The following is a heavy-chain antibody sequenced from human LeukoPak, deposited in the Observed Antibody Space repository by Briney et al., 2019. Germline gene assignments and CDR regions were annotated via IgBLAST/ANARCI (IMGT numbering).Heavy chain of an antibody. Sequence: SETLSLTCAVSGGSFNENYWSWIRQSPGKGLEWIGSIYYSGSTYYNPSLKSRVTISVDTSKNQFSLKLSSVTAADTAVYYCASEEYSSGWYSVYWGQGTLVTVSS. CDR1: GGSFNENY. V-gene: IGHV4-34*01. D-gene: IGHD6-19*01. CDR2: IYYSGST. J-gene: IGHJ4*02. CDR3: ASEEYSSGWYSVY.